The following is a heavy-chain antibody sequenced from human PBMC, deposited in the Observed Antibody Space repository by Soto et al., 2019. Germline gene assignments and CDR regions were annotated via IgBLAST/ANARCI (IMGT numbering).Heavy chain of an antibody. V-gene: IGHV1-2*04. CDR1: GYTFTGRY. Sequence: APVEASCKASGYTFTGRYMHWVRQAPGQGLEWMGWINPNSGGTNYAQKFQGWVTITKDTSKNQVVLTMTNMDPVDAATYYCALHLTAVGYFDSWGQGTLVTVSS. D-gene: IGHD4-17*01. J-gene: IGHJ4*02. CDR2: INPNSGGT. CDR3: ALHLTAVGYFDS.